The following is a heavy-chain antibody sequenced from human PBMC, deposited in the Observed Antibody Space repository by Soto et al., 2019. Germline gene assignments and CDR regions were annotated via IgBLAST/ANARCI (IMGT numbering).Heavy chain of an antibody. V-gene: IGHV1-46*01. D-gene: IGHD5-18*01. Sequence: ASVKVSCKASGYTFTSYYMHWVRQAPGQGLEGMGMINPSGGSTSYAQKFQGRVTMTRDTSTGTVYMELISLRSEDTAVYYRAVRQLLPGCYFDYWGQGTLVTVSS. CDR1: GYTFTSYY. CDR2: INPSGGST. CDR3: AVRQLLPGCYFDY. J-gene: IGHJ4*02.